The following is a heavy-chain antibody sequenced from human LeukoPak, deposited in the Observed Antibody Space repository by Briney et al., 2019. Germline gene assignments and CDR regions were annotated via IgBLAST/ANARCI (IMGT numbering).Heavy chain of an antibody. J-gene: IGHJ5*02. V-gene: IGHV1-2*02. Sequence: ASVKVSCKASGYTFTGYYMHWVRQAPGQGPEWMGWINPNSGGTNYAQKFQGRVTMTRDTSLSTAYMELSRLRSDDTAVYYCARGDDILTGNRDWFDPWGQGTLVTVFS. CDR1: GYTFTGYY. CDR2: INPNSGGT. CDR3: ARGDDILTGNRDWFDP. D-gene: IGHD3-9*01.